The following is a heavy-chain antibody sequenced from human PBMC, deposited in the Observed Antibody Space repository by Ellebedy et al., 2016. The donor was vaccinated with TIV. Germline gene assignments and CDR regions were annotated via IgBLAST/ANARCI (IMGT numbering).Heavy chain of an antibody. J-gene: IGHJ5*02. D-gene: IGHD3-22*01. Sequence: ASVKVSCXASGYTFTGYYMHWVRQAPGQGLEWMGWINPNSGGTNYAQKFQGRVTMTRDTSISTAYMELSRLRSDDTAVYYCARVGVYYDSSGYYYPWGQGTLVTVSS. CDR1: GYTFTGYY. CDR2: INPNSGGT. CDR3: ARVGVYYDSSGYYYP. V-gene: IGHV1-2*02.